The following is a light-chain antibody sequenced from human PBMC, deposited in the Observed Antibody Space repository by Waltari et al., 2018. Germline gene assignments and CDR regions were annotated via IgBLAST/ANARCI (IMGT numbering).Light chain of an antibody. CDR3: SSYTSINTLVV. J-gene: IGLJ2*01. CDR2: DVT. V-gene: IGLV2-14*03. Sequence: QSALTQPASVSGSPEQSITIPCTGTTSDVGSYNYVPWYQQPPGKAPQPMIYDVTNRPSGVSNRFSGSKSGNTASLTISGLQAEDEADYYCSSYTSINTLVVFGGGTKLTVL. CDR1: TSDVGSYNY.